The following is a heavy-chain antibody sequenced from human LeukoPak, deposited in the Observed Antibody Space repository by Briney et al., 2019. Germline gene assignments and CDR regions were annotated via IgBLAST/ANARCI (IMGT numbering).Heavy chain of an antibody. V-gene: IGHV3-23*01. CDR2: ISGGHGGT. CDR1: GFTLSSYA. J-gene: IGHJ4*02. Sequence: GGSLRLSCAASGFTLSSYAVSWVRQAPGKGLEWVSSISGGHGGTYYADSVKGRFTISRDDSKNTLYLQVNSLRAEDTAVYYCAKGQYASGWNSGNYWGQGTLVTVSS. D-gene: IGHD1/OR15-1a*01. CDR3: AKGQYASGWNSGNY.